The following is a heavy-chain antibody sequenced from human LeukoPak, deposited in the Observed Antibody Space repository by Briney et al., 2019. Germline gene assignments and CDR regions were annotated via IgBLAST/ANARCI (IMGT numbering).Heavy chain of an antibody. CDR3: GREADGGKGCNLDY. D-gene: IGHD4-23*01. J-gene: IGHJ4*02. CDR1: GGSISSRNW. V-gene: IGHV4-4*02. Sequence: SGLLSLTCAVSGGSISSRNWWHWVRQPPGKGLEWIGEIYHSGSTNYNPSLKSRVTISVDESKNQFSLKLSSVTAADTAVYYCGREADGGKGCNLDYWGQGTLVT. CDR2: IYHSGST.